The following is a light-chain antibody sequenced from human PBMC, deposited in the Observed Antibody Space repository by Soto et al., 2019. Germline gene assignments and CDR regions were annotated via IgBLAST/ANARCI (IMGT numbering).Light chain of an antibody. CDR2: GAS. Sequence: IVLTQSPGTLSLSPGDRATLSCRASQSVSSSDLAWYQQKPGQAPRLLIYGASTRATGIPDRFSGSGSGTDFTLTISRLEPEEFAVYYCQQYGGSPLYTFGQGTKLELK. V-gene: IGKV3-20*01. CDR1: QSVSSSD. J-gene: IGKJ2*01. CDR3: QQYGGSPLYT.